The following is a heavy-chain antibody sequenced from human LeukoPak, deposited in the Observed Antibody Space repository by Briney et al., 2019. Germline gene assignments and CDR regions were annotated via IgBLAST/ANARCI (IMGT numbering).Heavy chain of an antibody. CDR3: ARDLAYSRLDY. CDR2: VNPDGNKK. CDR1: GLTFSGSW. J-gene: IGHJ4*02. D-gene: IGHD5-18*01. Sequence: GGSLRLSCAVSGLTFSGSWMDWVRQAPGKGLKWVASVNPDGNKKYSADSVKGRFTISRDNAENSLYLQMNSLRVEDTAFYYCARDLAYSRLDYWGQGMLVTVSS. V-gene: IGHV3-7*01.